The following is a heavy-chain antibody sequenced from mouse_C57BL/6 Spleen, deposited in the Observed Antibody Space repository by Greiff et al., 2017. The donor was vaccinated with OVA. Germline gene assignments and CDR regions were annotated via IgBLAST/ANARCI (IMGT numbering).Heavy chain of an antibody. D-gene: IGHD2-4*01. CDR3: ARDGFYDYDVGFAY. CDR1: GFTFSSYA. V-gene: IGHV5-4*01. CDR2: ISDGGSYT. J-gene: IGHJ3*01. Sequence: EVQRVESGGGLVKPGGSLKLSCAASGFTFSSYAMSWVRQTPEKRLEWVATISDGGSYTYYPDNVKGRFTISRDNAKNNLYLQMSHLKSEDTAMYYCARDGFYDYDVGFAYWGQGTLVTVSA.